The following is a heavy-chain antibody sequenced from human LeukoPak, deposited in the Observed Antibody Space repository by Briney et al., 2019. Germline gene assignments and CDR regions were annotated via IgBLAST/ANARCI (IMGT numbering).Heavy chain of an antibody. J-gene: IGHJ4*02. CDR1: GGSISSGGYY. V-gene: IGHV4-31*03. D-gene: IGHD3-16*02. CDR3: ARSYVWGSYRYQADFDY. CDR2: IYYSGST. Sequence: SETLSLTCTVSGGSISSGGYYWSWIRQHPGKGLEWIGYIYYSGSTYYNPSLKSRVTISVDTSKNQFSLKLSSVTAADTAVYYCARSYVWGSYRYQADFDYWGQGTLVTVSS.